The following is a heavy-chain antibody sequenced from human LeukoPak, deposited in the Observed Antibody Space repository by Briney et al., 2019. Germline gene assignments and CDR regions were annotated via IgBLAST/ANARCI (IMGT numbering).Heavy chain of an antibody. D-gene: IGHD3-10*01. CDR3: ARAPQGSGSYYKGFDY. CDR2: IYYSGST. Sequence: PSETLSLTCTVSGGSISSYYWNWIRQPPGKGLEWIAYIYYSGSTNYNPSLKSRVTISVDTSKNQFSLKLSSVTAADTAVYYCARAPQGSGSYYKGFDYWGQGTLDTVSS. J-gene: IGHJ4*02. CDR1: GGSISSYY. V-gene: IGHV4-59*01.